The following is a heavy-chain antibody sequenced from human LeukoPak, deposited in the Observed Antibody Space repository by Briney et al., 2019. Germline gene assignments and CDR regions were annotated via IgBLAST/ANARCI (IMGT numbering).Heavy chain of an antibody. CDR3: ARVWAWGSGNYFDN. J-gene: IGHJ4*02. D-gene: IGHD3-10*01. V-gene: IGHV3-20*04. Sequence: SGGSLRLSCAASGFTFDAFGMTWVRQAPGKGLEWVSAIRGDAGSTGYADSVKGRFTISRDNAKNSLYLQMNSLRVEDTALYCCARVWAWGSGNYFDNWGQGTLVTVSS. CDR2: IRGDAGST. CDR1: GFTFDAFG.